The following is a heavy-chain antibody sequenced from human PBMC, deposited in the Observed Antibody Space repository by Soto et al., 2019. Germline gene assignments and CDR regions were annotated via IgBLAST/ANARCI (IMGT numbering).Heavy chain of an antibody. CDR3: GRSRIPAPGPVH. J-gene: IGHJ4*02. CDR1: SGSFSGYY. CDR2: INYSGDT. Sequence: QVQLEQWGAGLLKPSETLSLTCAVYSGSFSGYYWSWIRQPPGKGLEWIGEINYSGDTNYNPSLKSRSVISVDTSKNQFSLKMKSVTAADTAVYYCGRSRIPAPGPVHWGQGTLVTVSS. V-gene: IGHV4-34*01. D-gene: IGHD6-13*01.